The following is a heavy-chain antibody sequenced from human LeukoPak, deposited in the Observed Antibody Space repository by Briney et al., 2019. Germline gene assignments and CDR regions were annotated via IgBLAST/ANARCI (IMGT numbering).Heavy chain of an antibody. CDR3: AFSSYYLQGNYYYMDV. Sequence: GASVKVSCKASGGTFSSYAISWVRQAPGQGLEWMGGIIPIFGTANYAQKFQGRVTITADESTSTVYMELRSLRSDDTAVYYCAFSSYYLQGNYYYMDVWGKGTTVTVSS. D-gene: IGHD1-26*01. J-gene: IGHJ6*03. CDR2: IIPIFGTA. V-gene: IGHV1-69*13. CDR1: GGTFSSYA.